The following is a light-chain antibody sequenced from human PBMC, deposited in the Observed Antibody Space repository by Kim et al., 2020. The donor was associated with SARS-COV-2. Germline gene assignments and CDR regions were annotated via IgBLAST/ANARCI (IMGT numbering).Light chain of an antibody. CDR3: CSYAGTRNWV. CDR1: SSDVGSYNL. J-gene: IGLJ3*02. CDR2: EVN. V-gene: IGLV2-23*02. Sequence: QSALTQPASVSGSPGQAITISCTGTSSDVGSYNLVSWYQHHPGKAPKLMIYEVNERTSGVSNRFSGSKSGNTASLTISGLQAEDEADYYCCSYAGTRNWVFGGGTQLTVL.